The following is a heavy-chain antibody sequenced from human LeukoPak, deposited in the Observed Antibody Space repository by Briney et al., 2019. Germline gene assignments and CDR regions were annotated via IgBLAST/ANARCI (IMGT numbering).Heavy chain of an antibody. CDR3: ARGNDYGDYADY. D-gene: IGHD4-17*01. J-gene: IGHJ4*02. V-gene: IGHV4-59*12. CDR1: GGSISTNY. CDR2: IYYSGNT. Sequence: SETLSLTCTISGGSISTNYWIWLRQPPGKGLEWIGFIYYSGNTNYNPSLKSRLTMSVNTSRNQFSLRLNSVTAADTAVYYCARGNDYGDYADYWGRGTLVTVSS.